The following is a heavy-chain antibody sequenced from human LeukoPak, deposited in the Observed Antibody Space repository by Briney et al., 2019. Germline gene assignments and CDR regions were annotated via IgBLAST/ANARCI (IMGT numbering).Heavy chain of an antibody. J-gene: IGHJ4*02. CDR3: ARDSSMVRGVISNHYFDY. D-gene: IGHD3-10*01. CDR2: FDPEDGET. CDR1: GYTLTELS. V-gene: IGHV1-24*01. Sequence: ASVKVSSKVSGYTLTELSMHRVRQDPGKGLERMGGFDPEDGETIYAQKFQSRVTMTEDTSTDTAYMELSSLRSEDTAVYYCARDSSMVRGVISNHYFDYWGQGTLVTVSS.